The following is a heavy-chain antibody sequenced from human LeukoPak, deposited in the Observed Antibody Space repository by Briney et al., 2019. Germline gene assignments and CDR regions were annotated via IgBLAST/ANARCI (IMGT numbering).Heavy chain of an antibody. V-gene: IGHV4-59*08. CDR1: GGSISSHY. D-gene: IGHD3-22*01. J-gene: IGHJ4*02. CDR2: IYYSGST. CDR3: ARLDTSGPGDY. Sequence: SETLSLTCTVSGGSISSHYWSWIRQPPGKGLEWIGYIYYSGSTNYNPSLKSRVTISVDTSKNQFSLRLSSVTAADTAVYYCARLDTSGPGDYWGQGTLVTVSS.